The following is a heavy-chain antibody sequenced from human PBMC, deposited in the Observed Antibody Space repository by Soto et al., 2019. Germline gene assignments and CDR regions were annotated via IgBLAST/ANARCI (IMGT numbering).Heavy chain of an antibody. CDR2: ISGSTSVT. CDR1: GFTFSSYG. CDR3: ARSPQHRGYSYGYFDY. V-gene: IGHV3-48*01. J-gene: IGHJ4*02. Sequence: GGSLRLSCAASGFTFSSYGMNWVRQAPGKGLEWVSHISGSTSVTYYADSVKGRFTISRDNSKNTLYLQMNSLRAEDTAVYYCARSPQHRGYSYGYFDYWGQGTLVTVSS. D-gene: IGHD5-18*01.